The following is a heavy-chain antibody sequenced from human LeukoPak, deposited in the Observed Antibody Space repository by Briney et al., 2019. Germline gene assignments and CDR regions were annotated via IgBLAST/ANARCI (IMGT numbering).Heavy chain of an antibody. V-gene: IGHV3-23*01. J-gene: IGHJ3*02. D-gene: IGHD4-17*01. CDR2: ISGAGGTT. CDR1: GFTFSSYA. CDR3: ARDPNGDYIGAFEI. Sequence: QPGGSLRLSCAASGFTFSSYAMSWVRQAPGKGLEWVSAISGAGGTTLYADSVKGRFTISRDNSKNTLYLQMSSLRAEDTAVYYCARDPNGDYIGAFEIWGQGTMVTVSS.